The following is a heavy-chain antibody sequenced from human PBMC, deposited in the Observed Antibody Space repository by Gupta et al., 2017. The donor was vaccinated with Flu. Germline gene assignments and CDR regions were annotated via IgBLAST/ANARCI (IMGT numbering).Heavy chain of an antibody. CDR1: RLTFRTYE. J-gene: IGHJ4*02. Sequence: EVQLVESGGGLIQPGGSLRLSCAVSRLTFRTYEMNGVRQAPGKGPEWLSYISPSGTVIYYADSVRGRFTVSRDNAKKSLFLQMNSLRADDTALYYCARGKSVFDYWGQGTLVTVSS. V-gene: IGHV3-48*03. CDR3: ARGKSVFDY. CDR2: ISPSGTVI.